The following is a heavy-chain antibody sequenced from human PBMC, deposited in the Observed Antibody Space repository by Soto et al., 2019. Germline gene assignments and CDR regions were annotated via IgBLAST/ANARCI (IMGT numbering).Heavy chain of an antibody. CDR1: GGSISSGDYY. J-gene: IGHJ4*02. D-gene: IGHD5-12*01. CDR3: ARERWLHYRALDY. CDR2: IYYSGST. V-gene: IGHV4-30-4*01. Sequence: SETLSLTCTVSGGSISSGDYYWSWIRQPPGKGLEWIGYIYYSGSTYYNPSLKSRVTISVDTSKNQFSLKLSSVTAADTAVYYCARERWLHYRALDYWGQGTLVTVSS.